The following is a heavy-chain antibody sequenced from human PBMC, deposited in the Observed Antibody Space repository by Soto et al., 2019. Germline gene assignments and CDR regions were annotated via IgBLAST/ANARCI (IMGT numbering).Heavy chain of an antibody. CDR1: GGTFSSYA. CDR2: IIPIFGTA. J-gene: IGHJ4*02. Sequence: VASVKVSCKASGGTFSSYAISWVRQAPGQGLEWMGGIIPIFGTANYAQKFQGRVTITADESTSTAYMELSSLRSEDTAVYYCARAYCSSTSCLTGEIDYWGQGTLVTVSS. V-gene: IGHV1-69*13. CDR3: ARAYCSSTSCLTGEIDY. D-gene: IGHD2-2*01.